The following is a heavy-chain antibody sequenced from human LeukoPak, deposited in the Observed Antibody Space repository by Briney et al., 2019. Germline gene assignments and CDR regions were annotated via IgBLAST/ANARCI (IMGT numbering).Heavy chain of an antibody. J-gene: IGHJ3*02. CDR1: GYTFTSYG. CDR3: ARDGTPYCSSTSCYSRDAFDI. CDR2: ISAYNGNT. V-gene: IGHV1-18*01. Sequence: GASVKVSCKASGYTFTSYGISWVRQAPGQGLEWMGWISAYNGNTNYAQKLQGRVTMTTDTSTSTAYMELRSLSSEDTAVYYCARDGTPYCSSTSCYSRDAFDIWGQGTMVTVSS. D-gene: IGHD2-2*02.